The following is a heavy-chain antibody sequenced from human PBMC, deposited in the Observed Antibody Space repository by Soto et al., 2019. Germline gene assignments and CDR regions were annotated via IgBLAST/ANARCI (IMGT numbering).Heavy chain of an antibody. Sequence: GASVKVSCKASGYTFTGYYMHWVRQAPGQGLGWMGWINPNSGGTNYAQKFQGWVTMTRDTSISTAYMELSRLRSDDTAVYYCARGSSYYDYVWGSYRYKAPFDYWGQGTLVTVSS. CDR3: ARGSSYYDYVWGSYRYKAPFDY. CDR1: GYTFTGYY. D-gene: IGHD3-16*02. J-gene: IGHJ4*02. V-gene: IGHV1-2*04. CDR2: INPNSGGT.